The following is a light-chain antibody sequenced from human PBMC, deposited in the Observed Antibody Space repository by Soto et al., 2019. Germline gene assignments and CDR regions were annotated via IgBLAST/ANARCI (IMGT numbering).Light chain of an antibody. J-gene: IGKJ5*01. Sequence: EIVMTQSPATLSVSPGERATLSCRASQSVSSNLAWYQQKPGQAPRLLIYGASTRATGIPARFSGSGSGTEFTPAISSLQSEDFAVYYCQQYNNWLITFGQGTRLEMK. CDR3: QQYNNWLIT. CDR1: QSVSSN. CDR2: GAS. V-gene: IGKV3-15*01.